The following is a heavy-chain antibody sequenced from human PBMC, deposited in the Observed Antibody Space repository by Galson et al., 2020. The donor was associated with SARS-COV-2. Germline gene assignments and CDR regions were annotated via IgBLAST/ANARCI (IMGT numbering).Heavy chain of an antibody. D-gene: IGHD3-10*02. CDR1: GYSFITYW. Sequence: HGESLKISCKGSGYSFITYWNGWVRQRPGKGLEWMGIIYPSDSDTRYSPSFQGQVTMSVDKSISTVYLQWSSLKASDTAMYYCARLLRRGSFPPPYVDAGGQGTLVTVPS. CDR3: ARLLRRGSFPPPYVDA. J-gene: IGHJ5*02. CDR2: IYPSDSDT. V-gene: IGHV5-51*01.